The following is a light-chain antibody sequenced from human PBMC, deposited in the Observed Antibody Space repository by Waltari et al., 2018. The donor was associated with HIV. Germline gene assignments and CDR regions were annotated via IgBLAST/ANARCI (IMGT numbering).Light chain of an antibody. CDR2: YDS. CDR3: QVWDSDSDHPV. CDR1: NIGSKT. V-gene: IGLV3-21*04. J-gene: IGLJ7*01. Sequence: SFVLTQPPSVSVAPGKTARIPCGGNNIGSKTVHWYQQKPGQAPVLVIFYDSDRPSGIPERFSGSNSGNTAALTISRVEAEDEADYYCQVWDSDSDHPVFGGGTQLTVL.